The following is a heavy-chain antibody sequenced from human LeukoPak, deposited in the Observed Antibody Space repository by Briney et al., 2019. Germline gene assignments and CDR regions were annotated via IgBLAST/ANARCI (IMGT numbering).Heavy chain of an antibody. CDR2: ISSSGSTI. V-gene: IGHV3-11*01. Sequence: PGGSPRLSCAASGFTFSDYYMSWIRQAPGKGLEWVSYISSSGSTIYYADSVKGRFTISRDNAKNSLYLQMNSLRAEDTAVYYCAKDQVRRDGHNSGTFDYWGQGTLVTVSS. CDR1: GFTFSDYY. J-gene: IGHJ4*02. D-gene: IGHD5-24*01. CDR3: AKDQVRRDGHNSGTFDY.